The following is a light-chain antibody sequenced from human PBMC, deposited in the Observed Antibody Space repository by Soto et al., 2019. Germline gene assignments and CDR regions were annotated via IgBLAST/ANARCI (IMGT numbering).Light chain of an antibody. J-gene: IGLJ1*01. CDR1: SANIGAAYN. CDR3: KSYDTSLSGYV. CDR2: GNN. Sequence: QSVLTQPPSVSGAPGQRVTISCTGSSANIGAAYNVDWYQQLPGTAPKLLIYGNNNRPSGVPARFSGSKSGTSASLAIAGIQAEDDGDYSCKSYDTSLSGYVFGTGTKVTVL. V-gene: IGLV1-40*01.